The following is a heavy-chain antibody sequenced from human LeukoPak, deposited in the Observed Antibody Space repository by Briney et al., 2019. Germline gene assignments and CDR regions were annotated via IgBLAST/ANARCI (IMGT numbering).Heavy chain of an antibody. CDR3: ARGSWQQLVHNWFDP. CDR2: INHSGTT. J-gene: IGHJ5*02. D-gene: IGHD6-13*01. V-gene: IGHV4-34*01. CDR1: GGSFSGYS. Sequence: PSETLSLTCAVYGGSFSGYSWTWIRQPPGKGLEWIGEINHSGTTDYNPSLKSRVTISVDTSKNQFSLKLSSVTAADTAVYYCARGSWQQLVHNWFDPWGQGTLVTVSS.